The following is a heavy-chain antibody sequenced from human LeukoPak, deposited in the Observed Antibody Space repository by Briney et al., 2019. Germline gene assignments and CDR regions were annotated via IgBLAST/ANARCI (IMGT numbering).Heavy chain of an antibody. CDR2: INHSGST. CDR3: ARNRWSQYYYDTNPKYYFDY. D-gene: IGHD3-22*01. Sequence: SETLSLTCAVYGGSFSGYYWSWIRQPPGKGLGWIGEINHSGSTNYNPSLKSRVTISVDTSKNQFSLKLSSVTAADTAVYYCARNRWSQYYYDTNPKYYFDYWGQGTLVTVSS. V-gene: IGHV4-34*01. CDR1: GGSFSGYY. J-gene: IGHJ4*02.